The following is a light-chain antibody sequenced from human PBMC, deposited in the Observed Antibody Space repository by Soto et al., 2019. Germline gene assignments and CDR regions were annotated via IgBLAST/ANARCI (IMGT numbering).Light chain of an antibody. J-gene: IGLJ1*01. Sequence: QSVLTQPASVSVSPGQSIAISCTGTSGDVGGYHYFSWYQQHPGKAPKLMVYDVSNRPSGVSNRFSGSKSGNTASLTISRLQAEDEADYYCSSYTSSSTYVFGTGTKVTVL. CDR2: DVS. V-gene: IGLV2-14*01. CDR3: SSYTSSSTYV. CDR1: SGDVGGYHY.